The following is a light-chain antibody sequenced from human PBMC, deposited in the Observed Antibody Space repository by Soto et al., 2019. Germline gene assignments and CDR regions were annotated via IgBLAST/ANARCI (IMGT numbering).Light chain of an antibody. CDR3: LQYNNLPRT. CDR2: GAS. CDR1: RSVSSSY. J-gene: IGKJ1*01. V-gene: IGKV3-15*01. Sequence: ETVLTQTTDTLSVSPGDGTTLSCRDSRSVSSSYLDWYQQKPGQAPRLLIYGASTRATGIPARFSGSGSGTEFTLSVSSLQSEDCAVYYCLQYNNLPRTFGQGTKVDIK.